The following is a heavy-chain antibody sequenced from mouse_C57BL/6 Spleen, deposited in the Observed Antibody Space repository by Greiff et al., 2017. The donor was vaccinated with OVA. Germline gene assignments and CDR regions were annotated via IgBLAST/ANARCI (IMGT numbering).Heavy chain of an antibody. CDR1: GFTFSSYG. J-gene: IGHJ4*01. CDR3: ARQDYYGSSNYYAMDY. D-gene: IGHD1-1*01. CDR2: ISSGGSYT. Sequence: EVHLVESGGDLVKPGGSLKLSCAASGFTFSSYGMSWVRQTPDKRLEWVATISSGGSYTYYPDSVKGRFTISRDNAKNTLYLQMSSLKSEDTAMYYCARQDYYGSSNYYAMDYWGQGTSVTVSS. V-gene: IGHV5-6*01.